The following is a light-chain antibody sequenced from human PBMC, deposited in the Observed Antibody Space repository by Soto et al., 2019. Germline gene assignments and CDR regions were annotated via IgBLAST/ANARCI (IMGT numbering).Light chain of an antibody. J-gene: IGKJ3*01. CDR3: QQYGDFPVT. Sequence: HSPITLSFSPRERPALSSRVSQSVTINSLAWYQQKFGKTPRLLIYAASTRACGIPDRFSGSGSGTDFVLTISSLQPEDFAVYYCQQYGDFPVTFGPVTKLDI. V-gene: IGKV3-20*01. CDR2: AAS. CDR1: QSVTINS.